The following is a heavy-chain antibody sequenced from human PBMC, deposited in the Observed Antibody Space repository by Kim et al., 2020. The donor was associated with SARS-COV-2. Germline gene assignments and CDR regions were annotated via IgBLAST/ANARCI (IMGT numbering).Heavy chain of an antibody. V-gene: IGHV3-33*01. Sequence: GGSLRLSCAASGFTFSSYGMHWVRQAPGKGLEWVAVIWYDGSNKYYADSVKGRFTISRDNSKNTLYLQMNSLRAEDTAVYYCARDCGSYWRGGECSNDYWGQGTLVTVSS. J-gene: IGHJ4*02. CDR1: GFTFSSYG. D-gene: IGHD1-26*01. CDR3: ARDCGSYWRGGECSNDY. CDR2: IWYDGSNK.